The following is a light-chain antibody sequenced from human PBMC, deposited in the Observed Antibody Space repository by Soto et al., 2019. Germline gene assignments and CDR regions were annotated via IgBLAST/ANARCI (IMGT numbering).Light chain of an antibody. V-gene: IGKV1-39*01. CDR3: QQTYSIPFT. CDR1: QNINIF. CDR2: ATS. Sequence: DIQRTQSPSSLSASVGDRVTITCGARQNINIFLNWYQQRPGEAPKVLIYATSSLQGGVPSRFSGSGSGTDFTLTISSLQPEDFATYHCQQTYSIPFTFGGGPNVDIK. J-gene: IGKJ4*01.